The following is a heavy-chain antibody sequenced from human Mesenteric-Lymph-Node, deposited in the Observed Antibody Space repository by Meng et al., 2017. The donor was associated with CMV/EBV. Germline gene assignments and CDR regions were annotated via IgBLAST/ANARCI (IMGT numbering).Heavy chain of an antibody. CDR1: GGSISSYY. CDR3: AREGLCSSTSCYGGGFDY. Sequence: SETLSLTCTVSGGSISSYYWSWIRQPPGKGLEWIGYIYYSGSTNYNPSLKSRVTISVDTSKNQFSLKLSSVTAADTAVYYCAREGLCSSTSCYGGGFDYWGQGTLVTVSS. CDR2: IYYSGST. J-gene: IGHJ4*02. D-gene: IGHD2-2*01. V-gene: IGHV4-59*01.